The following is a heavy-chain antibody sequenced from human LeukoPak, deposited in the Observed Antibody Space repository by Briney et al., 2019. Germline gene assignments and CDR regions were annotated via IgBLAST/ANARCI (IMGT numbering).Heavy chain of an antibody. J-gene: IGHJ3*02. CDR1: GGSISSGGYY. CDR3: ARDRRDGYRYVAFDI. Sequence: SETLSLTCTVSGGSISSGGYYWSWIRQPPGKGLEWIGNIYHTESTYYNPSLKSRVTISVDRSKNQFSLKLSSVTAADTAVYYCARDRRDGYRYVAFDIWGQGTMVTVSS. CDR2: IYHTEST. V-gene: IGHV4-30-2*01. D-gene: IGHD5-24*01.